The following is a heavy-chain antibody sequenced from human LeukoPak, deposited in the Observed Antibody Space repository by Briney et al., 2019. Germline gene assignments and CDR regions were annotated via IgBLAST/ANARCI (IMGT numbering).Heavy chain of an antibody. CDR3: ASSLLGTAMADDAFDI. CDR2: IYTSGST. CDR1: GGSISSYY. D-gene: IGHD5-18*01. J-gene: IGHJ3*02. Sequence: SETLSLTCTVSGGSISSYYWSWIRQPAGKGLEWIGRIYTSGSTNHNPSLKSRVTMSVDTSKNQFSLKLSSVTAADTAVYYCASSLLGTAMADDAFDIWGQGTMVTVSS. V-gene: IGHV4-4*07.